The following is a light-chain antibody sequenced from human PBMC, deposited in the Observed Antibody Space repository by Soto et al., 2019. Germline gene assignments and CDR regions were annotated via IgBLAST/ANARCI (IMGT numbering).Light chain of an antibody. V-gene: IGLV2-23*01. CDR1: SSDVGTYNL. CDR2: EGS. J-gene: IGLJ1*01. Sequence: QSALTQPASVSGSPGQSITISCTGTSSDVGTYNLVSWYQQHPGKAPKLIIYEGSKRPSGVSNRFSGSKSGNTASLTISGLQAEDEADYYCCSYAGSRSYVFGTGTKV. CDR3: CSYAGSRSYV.